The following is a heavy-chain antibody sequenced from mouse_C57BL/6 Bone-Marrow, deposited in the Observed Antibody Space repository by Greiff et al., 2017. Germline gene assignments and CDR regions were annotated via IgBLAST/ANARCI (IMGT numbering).Heavy chain of an antibody. D-gene: IGHD2-3*01. J-gene: IGHJ4*01. CDR1: GFNIKDDY. CDR2: IDPENGDT. Sequence: EVKLVESGAELVRPGASVKLSCTASGFNIKDDYMHWVKQRPEQGLEWIGWIDPENGDTEYASKFQGKATITADTSSNTAYLQLSSLTSEDTAVYYCTTDGYDPSMDYWGQGTSVTVSS. V-gene: IGHV14-4*01. CDR3: TTDGYDPSMDY.